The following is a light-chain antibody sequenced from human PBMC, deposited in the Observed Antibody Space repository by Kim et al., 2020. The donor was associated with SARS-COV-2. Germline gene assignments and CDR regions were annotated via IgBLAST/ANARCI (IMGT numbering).Light chain of an antibody. CDR3: ATWDDSLNACV. V-gene: IGLV1-44*01. CDR2: RDN. J-gene: IGLJ3*02. Sequence: RVTISSSGSNSNIGVNTVNWYQQYPGTAPKLLIYRDNKRPSGVPDRFSGSKSGTSASLALSGLLSEDEAYYYCATWDDSLNACVFGGRTQLTVL. CDR1: NSNIGVNT.